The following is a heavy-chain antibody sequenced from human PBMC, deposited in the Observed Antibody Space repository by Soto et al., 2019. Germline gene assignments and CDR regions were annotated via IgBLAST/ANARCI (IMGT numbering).Heavy chain of an antibody. D-gene: IGHD1-26*01. V-gene: IGHV1-58*01. J-gene: IGHJ6*02. CDR2: IVVGSGNT. Sequence: SVKVSCKASGFTFTSSAVQWVRQARGQRLEWIGWIVVGSGNTNYAQKFQERVTITRDMSTSTAYMELSSLRSEDTAVYYCAAVGPRDYYYGMDVWGQGTTVTVSS. CDR1: GFTFTSSA. CDR3: AAVGPRDYYYGMDV.